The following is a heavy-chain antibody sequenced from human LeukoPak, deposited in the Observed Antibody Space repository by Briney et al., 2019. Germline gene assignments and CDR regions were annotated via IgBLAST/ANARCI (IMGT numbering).Heavy chain of an antibody. CDR2: ITSSSIYI. V-gene: IGHV3-21*01. CDR1: GFTFSGYS. CDR3: ARSGLAGSSHFDF. J-gene: IGHJ4*02. D-gene: IGHD2-15*01. Sequence: GGSLRLSCAASGFTFSGYSMNWVRQAPGKGLLWVSSITSSSIYIYYADSVKGRFTISRDNAKNSLYLQMNSLRAEDTAVYYCARSGLAGSSHFDFWGQGALVTVSS.